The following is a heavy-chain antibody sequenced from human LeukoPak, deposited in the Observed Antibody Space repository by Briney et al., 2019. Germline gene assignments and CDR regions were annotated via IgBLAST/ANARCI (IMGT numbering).Heavy chain of an antibody. CDR1: GFTFDDYA. V-gene: IGHV3-9*03. D-gene: IGHD3-22*01. CDR3: AKDAGYDSSGCFDY. CDR2: ISWNSGSI. Sequence: PGRSLRLSCAASGFTFDDYAMHWVRQAPGKGLEWVSGISWNSGSIGYADSVKGRFTISRDNAKNSLYLQMNSLRAEDMALYYYAKDAGYDSSGCFDYWGQGTLVTVSS. J-gene: IGHJ4*02.